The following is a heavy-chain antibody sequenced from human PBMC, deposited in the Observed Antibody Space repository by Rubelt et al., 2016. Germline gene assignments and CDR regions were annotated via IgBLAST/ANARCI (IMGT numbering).Heavy chain of an antibody. Sequence: QVQLQESGPGLVKPSETLSLTCTVSGYSISSGYYWGWIRQPPGKGLEWIGSIYHSGSTYYNPSLKTRVTISVDTSKNQFSLKLSAVTAADTAVYYCAREGSKVGAGGFDYWGQGTLVTVSS. CDR3: AREGSKVGAGGFDY. J-gene: IGHJ4*02. CDR2: IYHSGST. D-gene: IGHD1-26*01. V-gene: IGHV4-38-2*02. CDR1: GYSISSGYY.